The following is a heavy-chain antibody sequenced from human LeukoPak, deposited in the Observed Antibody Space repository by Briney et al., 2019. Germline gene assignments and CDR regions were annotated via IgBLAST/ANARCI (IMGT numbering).Heavy chain of an antibody. CDR2: ITGSGDGT. CDR1: GFTFSSYS. V-gene: IGHV3-23*01. CDR3: APLAVAGTGFDY. J-gene: IGHJ4*02. D-gene: IGHD6-19*01. Sequence: GGSLRLSCAASGFTFSSYSMNWVRQAPGKGLEWVSSITGSGDGTYYADSVKGRFTISRDNSKNTLYLQMNSLRAEDTAVYYCAPLAVAGTGFDYWGQGTLVTVSS.